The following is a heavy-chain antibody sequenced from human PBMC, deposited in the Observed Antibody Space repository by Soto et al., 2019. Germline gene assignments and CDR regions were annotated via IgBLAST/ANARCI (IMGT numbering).Heavy chain of an antibody. J-gene: IGHJ4*02. D-gene: IGHD6-19*01. CDR2: IYYSGST. V-gene: IGHV4-39*01. Sequence: QLQLQESGPGLVKPSETLSLTCTVSGGSISSSSYYWGWIRQPPGKGLEWNGSIYYSGSTYYNPSLKSRVTISVDTSKNQFSLKLSSVTAADTAVYYCASEWLVLSSFDYWGQGTLVTVSS. CDR1: GGSISSSSYY. CDR3: ASEWLVLSSFDY.